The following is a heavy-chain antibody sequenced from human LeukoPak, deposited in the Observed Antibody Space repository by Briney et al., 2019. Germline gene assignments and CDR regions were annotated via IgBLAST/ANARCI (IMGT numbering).Heavy chain of an antibody. Sequence: SETLSLTCAVSGGSLSSNNWWSWVRQPPGKGLQWIGEIYHSGSTNYDPSLKSRVTISVDTSKNQFSLKLSSVTAADTAVYYCARTPRIGEHDAFDIWGQGTMVTVSS. J-gene: IGHJ3*02. CDR2: IYHSGST. D-gene: IGHD3-10*01. CDR1: GGSLSSNNW. V-gene: IGHV4-4*02. CDR3: ARTPRIGEHDAFDI.